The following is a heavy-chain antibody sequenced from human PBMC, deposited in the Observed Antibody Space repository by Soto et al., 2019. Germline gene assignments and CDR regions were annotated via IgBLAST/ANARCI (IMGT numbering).Heavy chain of an antibody. CDR1: GYTFPNYG. J-gene: IGHJ4*02. V-gene: IGHV1-18*01. CDR3: ARVFFYDSSGDDPYYFDY. Sequence: QVQLVQSRAEVKKPGASVKVSCKASGYTFPNYGITWVRQAPGQGLEWMGWISVYKGKTDYAQKFQGRVTMTTDTSTTTANLELMSLRSDDTAVYYCARVFFYDSSGDDPYYFDYWGQGTLVTVSS. CDR2: ISVYKGKT. D-gene: IGHD3-22*01.